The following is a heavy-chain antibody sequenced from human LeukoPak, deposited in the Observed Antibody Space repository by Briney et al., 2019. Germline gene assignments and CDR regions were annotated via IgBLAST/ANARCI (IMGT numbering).Heavy chain of an antibody. CDR2: IKQDGSEK. CDR1: GFTFSSYW. J-gene: IGHJ4*02. V-gene: IGHV3-7*03. D-gene: IGHD3-10*01. CDR3: ASSWFGELLR. Sequence: GGSLRLSCAASGFTFSSYWMSWVRQAPGKGLEWVANIKQDGSEKCYVDSVKGRFTISRDNAKNSLYLQMNSLSAEDTAVYYCASSWFGELLRWGQGTLVTVSS.